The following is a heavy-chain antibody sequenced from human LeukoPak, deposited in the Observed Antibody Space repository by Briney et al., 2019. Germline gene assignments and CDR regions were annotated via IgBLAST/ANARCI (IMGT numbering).Heavy chain of an antibody. CDR1: GGSISSYY. V-gene: IGHV4-59*08. CDR3: VRRYGSGYNWLDP. Sequence: SETLSLTCTVSGGSISSYYWSWIRQPPGKGLEWIGDILYSGSTNYNPSLKSRVTISVDTSKNQFSLKLSSVTAADTAVYYCVRRYGSGYNWLDPWGQGTLVTISS. J-gene: IGHJ5*02. D-gene: IGHD3-10*01. CDR2: ILYSGST.